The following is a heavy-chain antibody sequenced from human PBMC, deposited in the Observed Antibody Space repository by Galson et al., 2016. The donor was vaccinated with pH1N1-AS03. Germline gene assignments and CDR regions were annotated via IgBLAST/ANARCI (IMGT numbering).Heavy chain of an antibody. J-gene: IGHJ3*02. CDR2: ISASGGST. CDR1: GFTFSSNA. D-gene: IGHD5-18*01. CDR3: ARGPGYSYSLGAFDI. V-gene: IGHV3-23*01. Sequence: SLRLSCAASGFTFSSNAMTWVRQAPGKGLEWVSTISASGGSTFYADSVTGRFTISRDNSKNTVYLQMNSLRAEDTAVYYCARGPGYSYSLGAFDIWGQGAKVTVSS.